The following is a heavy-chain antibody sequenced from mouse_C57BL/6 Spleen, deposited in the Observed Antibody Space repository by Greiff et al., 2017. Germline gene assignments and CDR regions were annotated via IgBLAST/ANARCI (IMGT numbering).Heavy chain of an antibody. CDR2: IHPNSGST. CDR3: ARVGTSYAMDY. Sequence: QVQLKQPGAELVKPGASVKLSCKASGYTFTSYWMHWVKQRPGQGLEWIGMIHPNSGSTNYNEKFKSKATLTVDKSSSTAYMQLSSLTSEDSAVYYCARVGTSYAMDYWGQGTSVTVSS. V-gene: IGHV1-64*01. D-gene: IGHD1-1*02. CDR1: GYTFTSYW. J-gene: IGHJ4*01.